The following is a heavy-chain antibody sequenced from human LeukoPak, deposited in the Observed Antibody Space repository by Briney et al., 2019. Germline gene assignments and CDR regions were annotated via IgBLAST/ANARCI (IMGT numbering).Heavy chain of an antibody. J-gene: IGHJ4*02. D-gene: IGHD3-10*01. CDR2: IYASGST. V-gene: IGHV4-4*07. CDR1: GGSISNYY. Sequence: SETLSLTRTVSGGSISNYYWSWIRQPARMGLEWIGRIYASGSTNYNPSLKRRVTMSVATSNNQFSLNLSSVTAADTAVYYCARTSARGAQFDYWGQGTLVTVSS. CDR3: ARTSARGAQFDY.